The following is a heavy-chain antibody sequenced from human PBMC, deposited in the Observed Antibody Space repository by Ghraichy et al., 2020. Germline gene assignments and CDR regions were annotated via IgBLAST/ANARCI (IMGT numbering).Heavy chain of an antibody. CDR3: ARGGVITGTKNWFDP. CDR2: INHSGST. Sequence: SETLSLTCAVYGGSFSGYYWSWIRQPPGKGLEWIGEINHSGSTNYNPSLKSRVTISVDTSKNQFSLKLSSVTAADTAVYYCARGGVITGTKNWFDPWGQGTLVTVSS. D-gene: IGHD1-7*01. J-gene: IGHJ5*02. V-gene: IGHV4-34*01. CDR1: GGSFSGYY.